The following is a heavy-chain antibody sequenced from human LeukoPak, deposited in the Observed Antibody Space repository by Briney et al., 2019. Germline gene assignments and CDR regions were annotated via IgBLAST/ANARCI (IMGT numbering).Heavy chain of an antibody. D-gene: IGHD4-17*01. J-gene: IGHJ6*02. CDR3: ARDHGLFELYSDDTYYYYGMDV. CDR1: GFTFSSYA. Sequence: GGSLRLSCAASGFTFSSYAMSWVRQAPGKGPEWVSAISGSGGSTYYADSVKGRFTISRDNSKNTLYLQMNSLRAEDTAVYYCARDHGLFELYSDDTYYYYGMDVWGQGTTVTVSS. V-gene: IGHV3-23*01. CDR2: ISGSGGST.